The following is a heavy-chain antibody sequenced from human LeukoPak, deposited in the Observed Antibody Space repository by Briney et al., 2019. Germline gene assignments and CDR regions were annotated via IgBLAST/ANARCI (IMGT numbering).Heavy chain of an antibody. D-gene: IGHD5-18*01. CDR1: GGSISSYY. CDR3: ARLRGYSSWYFDL. Sequence: SETLSLTCNVSGGSISSYYWSWIRQPPGKGLEWIGYIYYSGSTNYNPSLKSRVTISVDTSKNQFSLKLSSVTAADTAVYYCARLRGYSSWYFDLWGRGTLVTVSS. J-gene: IGHJ2*01. V-gene: IGHV4-59*08. CDR2: IYYSGST.